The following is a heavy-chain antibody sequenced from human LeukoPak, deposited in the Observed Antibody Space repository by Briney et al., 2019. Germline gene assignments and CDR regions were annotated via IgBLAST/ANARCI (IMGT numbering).Heavy chain of an antibody. Sequence: QSGGSLRLSCAASGFTFSSYAMHWVRQAPGKGLEGVADISYAGSNNYYTDSVKGRFTISRDNSKNTLYLQMNSLRAEDTAVYYCAKDPFIAAAGTGYYYMDVWGKGTTVTISS. D-gene: IGHD6-13*01. CDR2: ISYAGSNN. J-gene: IGHJ6*03. CDR1: GFTFSSYA. CDR3: AKDPFIAAAGTGYYYMDV. V-gene: IGHV3-30*04.